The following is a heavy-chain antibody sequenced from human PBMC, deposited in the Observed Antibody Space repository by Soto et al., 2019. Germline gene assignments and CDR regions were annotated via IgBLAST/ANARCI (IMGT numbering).Heavy chain of an antibody. CDR3: AKEFSGDNSFFDL. CDR1: GFTFSTYS. Sequence: QVHLAESGGGVVQPGRSLRLSCIASGFTFSTYSIHWVRQAPGRGLEWLAVISFDGKVKYYADSVKGRFTVSRDNFKDTVFLEMNSLRTEDTSIYHCAKEFSGDNSFFDLWGRGTLVTVSS. V-gene: IGHV3-30*18. CDR2: ISFDGKVK. D-gene: IGHD3-10*01. J-gene: IGHJ2*01.